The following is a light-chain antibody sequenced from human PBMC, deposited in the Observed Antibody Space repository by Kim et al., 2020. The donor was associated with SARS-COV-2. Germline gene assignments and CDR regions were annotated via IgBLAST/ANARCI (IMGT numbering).Light chain of an antibody. CDR2: TAS. V-gene: IGKV3-20*01. Sequence: SPGERATRSCMASQSVGNNYVAWYQQKPGQAPTLLIHTASIRATGIPDRFSGSGSGTDFTLTVSRLEPEDFAVYYCQQHANAPLAFGGGTKVDIK. CDR1: QSVGNNY. J-gene: IGKJ4*01. CDR3: QQHANAPLA.